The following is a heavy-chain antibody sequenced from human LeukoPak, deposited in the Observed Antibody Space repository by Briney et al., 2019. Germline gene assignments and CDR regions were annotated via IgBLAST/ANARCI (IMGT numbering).Heavy chain of an antibody. CDR1: GFSPITSGVG. J-gene: IGHJ4*02. CDR2: IYWDDDK. CDR3: AHRRSGYNWNHGDFDY. V-gene: IGHV2-5*02. Sequence: SGPTLVKPTQALALTCTFSGFSPITSGVGVGWIRQTPGKAPEWLALIYWDDDKRYSPSLKTRLTITKDTSKKLVVLTMTDMDPVDTATYFCAHRRSGYNWNHGDFDYWGQGTLVTVSS. D-gene: IGHD1-14*01.